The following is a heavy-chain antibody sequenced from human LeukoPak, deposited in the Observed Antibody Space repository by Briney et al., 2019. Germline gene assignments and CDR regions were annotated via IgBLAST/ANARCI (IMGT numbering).Heavy chain of an antibody. Sequence: WGSLRLSCVVSGITLSNYGMSWVRQAPGKGLEWVSGISERGGSTNYPDSVKGRFIISRDTSKNTVYLQMNSLRVEDTAVYFCAKRGIVIRAVIIIGFHKEAYYFDYWGQGILVTVSS. V-gene: IGHV3-23*01. J-gene: IGHJ4*02. CDR1: GITLSNYG. CDR2: ISERGGST. CDR3: AKRGIVIRAVIIIGFHKEAYYFDY. D-gene: IGHD3-10*01.